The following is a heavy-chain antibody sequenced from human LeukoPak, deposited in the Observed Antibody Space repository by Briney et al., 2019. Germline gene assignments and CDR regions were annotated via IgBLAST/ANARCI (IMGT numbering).Heavy chain of an antibody. Sequence: GGSLRLSCAASGFTFSSYAMHWVRQAPGKGLEWVAVISYDGSNKYYADSVKGRFTISRDNSKNTLYLQMNSLRAEDTAVYYCASGNTAMVLFDYWAREPWSPSPQ. CDR2: ISYDGSNK. CDR1: GFTFSSYA. D-gene: IGHD5-18*01. V-gene: IGHV3-30-3*01. J-gene: IGHJ4*02. CDR3: ASGNTAMVLFDY.